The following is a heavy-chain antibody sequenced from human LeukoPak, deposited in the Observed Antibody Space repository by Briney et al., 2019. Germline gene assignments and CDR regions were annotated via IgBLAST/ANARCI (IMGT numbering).Heavy chain of an antibody. CDR2: INHSGST. D-gene: IGHD3-22*01. CDR3: ARGGYYYDSSGTFDY. J-gene: IGHJ4*02. CDR1: GRSFSGYY. Sequence: PSETLSLTCAVYGRSFSGYYWSWIRQPPGKGLEWIGEINHSGSTNYNPSLKSRVTISVDTSKNQFSLKLSSVTAADTAVYYCARGGYYYDSSGTFDYWGQGTLATVSS. V-gene: IGHV4-34*01.